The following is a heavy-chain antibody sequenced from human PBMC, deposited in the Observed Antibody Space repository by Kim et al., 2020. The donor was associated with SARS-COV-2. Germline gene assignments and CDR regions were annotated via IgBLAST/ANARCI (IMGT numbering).Heavy chain of an antibody. CDR3: GRDKSLAS. J-gene: IGHJ4*02. V-gene: IGHV3-74*01. CDR2: INTDGRVT. Sequence: GGSLRLSCTTSGFNFSNYFMQWVRQVPGKGLECVSRINTDGRVTNYADSVKGRFTITRDNAKNTLYLQLKSLRAEDTAVYYCGRDKSLASWGQGTVVTVS. CDR1: GFNFSNYF.